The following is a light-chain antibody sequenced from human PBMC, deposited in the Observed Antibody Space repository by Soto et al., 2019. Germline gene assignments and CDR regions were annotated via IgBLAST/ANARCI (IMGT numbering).Light chain of an antibody. J-gene: IGKJ1*01. CDR3: QQYHSWPPRT. Sequence: EVVMTQSPGTLSLSPGEAATLSCRASQSVSGNYLAWYQQKPGQSPRLVIYDASSRATGIPDRFSGSGSGTDFTLTISSLQSEDFAVYYCQQYHSWPPRTFGQGTKVDIK. V-gene: IGKV3-20*01. CDR1: QSVSGNY. CDR2: DAS.